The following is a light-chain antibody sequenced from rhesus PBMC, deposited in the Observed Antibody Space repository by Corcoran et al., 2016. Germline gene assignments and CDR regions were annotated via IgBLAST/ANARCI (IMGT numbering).Light chain of an antibody. CDR3: LQYSSSPWT. J-gene: IGKJ1*01. CDR1: QSISSW. Sequence: DIQMTQSPSSLSASVGDTVTITCRASQSISSWLDWYQQTPGKAPKLLIYKASSLKSGVPSRFSGSGSGTDFTLTISSLQPEDFATYYCLQYSSSPWTFGQGTKVEIK. CDR2: KAS. V-gene: IGKV1-22*01.